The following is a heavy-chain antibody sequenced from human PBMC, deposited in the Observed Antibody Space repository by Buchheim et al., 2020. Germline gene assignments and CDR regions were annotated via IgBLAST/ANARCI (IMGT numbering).Heavy chain of an antibody. CDR2: IKSKTDGGTT. Sequence: EVQLVESGGGLVKPGGSLRLSCAASGFTFSNAWMSWVRQAPGKGLEWVGRIKSKTDGGTTDYAAPAKGRFTISRDDSKNTVYLQMNSLKTEDTAVYYCTTDHLIVATKRNWFDPWGQGTL. CDR3: TTDHLIVATKRNWFDP. CDR1: GFTFSNAW. D-gene: IGHD5-12*01. V-gene: IGHV3-15*01. J-gene: IGHJ5*02.